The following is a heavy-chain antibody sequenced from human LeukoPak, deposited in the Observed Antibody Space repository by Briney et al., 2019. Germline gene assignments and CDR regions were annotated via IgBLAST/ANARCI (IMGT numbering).Heavy chain of an antibody. V-gene: IGHV1-69*13. J-gene: IGHJ4*02. CDR1: GGTFSSYA. Sequence: ASVKVSCKASGGTFSSYAISWVRQAPGRGLEWMGGIIPIFGTANYAQKFQGRVTITADESTSTAYMELGSLRSEDTAVYYCALAGSGSYYGFDYWGQGTLVTVSS. CDR2: IIPIFGTA. CDR3: ALAGSGSYYGFDY. D-gene: IGHD3-10*01.